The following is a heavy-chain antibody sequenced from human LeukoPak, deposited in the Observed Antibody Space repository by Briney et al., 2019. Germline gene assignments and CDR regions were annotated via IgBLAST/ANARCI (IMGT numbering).Heavy chain of an antibody. Sequence: GGSLRLSCAASGFTSSDYYMSCIRRAPGKGLEWVAYITSSGDDIYYADSVKGRFTISRDNAKNALFLRMSSLRVEDTATYYCARDIVAMSCDFWGKGTLVSVSS. V-gene: IGHV3-11*01. J-gene: IGHJ4*02. CDR1: GFTSSDYY. CDR3: ARDIVAMSCDF. D-gene: IGHD5-12*01. CDR2: ITSSGDDI.